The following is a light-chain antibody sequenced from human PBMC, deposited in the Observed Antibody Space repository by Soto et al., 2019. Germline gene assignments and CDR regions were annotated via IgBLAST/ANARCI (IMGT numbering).Light chain of an antibody. CDR1: HNDIGTYDY. J-gene: IGLJ1*01. Sequence: QSALTQPTSVSGSPGQSITISCTGNHNDIGTYDYVSWYQQHPGRAPRLLIHGVTTRPSGISGRFSASKSGLTASLTISGLQPEDEADYYCSSSTSNRIYVFGPGTKVTAL. CDR3: SSSTSNRIYV. V-gene: IGLV2-14*03. CDR2: GVT.